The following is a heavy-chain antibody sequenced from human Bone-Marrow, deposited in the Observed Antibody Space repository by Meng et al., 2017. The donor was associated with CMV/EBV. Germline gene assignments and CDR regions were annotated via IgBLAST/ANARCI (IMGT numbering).Heavy chain of an antibody. V-gene: IGHV3-7*01. CDR2: IKQDGSEK. D-gene: IGHD2-2*01. Sequence: GESLKISCAASGFTFSSYWMSWVRQAPGKGLEWVANIKQDGSEKYYVDSVMGRFTISRDNAKNSLYLQMNSLRAEDTAVYYCARDEGIVVVPAAEFDYWGQGTLVTVSS. CDR3: ARDEGIVVVPAAEFDY. CDR1: GFTFSSYW. J-gene: IGHJ4*02.